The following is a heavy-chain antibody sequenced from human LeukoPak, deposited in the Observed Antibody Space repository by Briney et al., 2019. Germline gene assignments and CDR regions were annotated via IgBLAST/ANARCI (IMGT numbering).Heavy chain of an antibody. V-gene: IGHV1-18*01. J-gene: IGHJ4*02. CDR1: GYTFNRYG. CDR2: ISAYNGNT. Sequence: ASVKVSCKASGYTFNRYGITWVRQAPGQGLEWMGWISAYNGNTNYAQKLQGRVTMTTDTSTSTAYMELRSLRSDDTAVYYCARTKERSNYFDYWGQGTLVTVSS. CDR3: ARTKERSNYFDY. D-gene: IGHD5/OR15-5a*01.